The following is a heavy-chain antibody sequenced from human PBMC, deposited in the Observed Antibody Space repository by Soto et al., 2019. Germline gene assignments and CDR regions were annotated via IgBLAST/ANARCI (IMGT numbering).Heavy chain of an antibody. CDR2: VYYAGST. CDR3: ARRTNYGDYSFDY. J-gene: IGHJ4*02. D-gene: IGHD4-17*01. CDR1: GGSISTDSHY. V-gene: IGHV4-39*02. Sequence: QLQLQESGPGLVKPSDTLSLTCTVSGGSISTDSHYWGWIRQPPGKGLEWIGSVYYAGSTYKNPSLLSRVTISVDTSKNHFSLKLNSVTAADTAVYYCARRTNYGDYSFDYWGQGTLVTVSS.